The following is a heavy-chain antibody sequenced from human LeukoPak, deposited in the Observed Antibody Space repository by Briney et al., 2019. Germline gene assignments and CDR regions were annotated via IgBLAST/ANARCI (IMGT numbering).Heavy chain of an antibody. J-gene: IGHJ3*02. CDR1: GGTFSSYA. V-gene: IGHV1-69*01. CDR2: IIPIFGTA. CDR3: ARDSGIAAAGHDAFDI. D-gene: IGHD6-13*01. Sequence: SSVKVSCKASGGTFSSYAISWVRQAPGQGLEWMGGIIPIFGTANYAQKFQGRVTITADESTSTAYMELSSLRSEDTAVYYCARDSGIAAAGHDAFDIWGQGTMVTVPS.